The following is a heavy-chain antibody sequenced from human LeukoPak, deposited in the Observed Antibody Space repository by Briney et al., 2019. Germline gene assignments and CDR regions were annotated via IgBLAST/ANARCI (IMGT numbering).Heavy chain of an antibody. CDR1: GTRFTNYW. CDR3: ARRYDSGSTIDQ. D-gene: IGHD3-10*01. CDR2: IDPSDSYT. V-gene: IGHV5-10-1*01. Sequence: GESLQISCKASGTRFTNYWISWVRQMPGKGLEWMGRIDPSDSYTNYSPSFQGHVTISVDKSISTAYLQWSSLKASDTAMYYCARRYDSGSTIDQWGQGTLVTVSS. J-gene: IGHJ4*02.